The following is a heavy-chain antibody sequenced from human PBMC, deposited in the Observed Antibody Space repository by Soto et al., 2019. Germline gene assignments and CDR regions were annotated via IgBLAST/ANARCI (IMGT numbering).Heavy chain of an antibody. CDR2: FSPVYRTL. Sequence: QVQLVQSGAEVKKPGSSVKVSCKASGGSFGNSAINWVRQTPGQGLEWLGGFSPVYRTLNYAQKFRGRVTITADESTGTAYMTLRSLSSDDTAVYYCATGVIWIGYFTVDSWGQGTRVTVSS. D-gene: IGHD3-3*01. J-gene: IGHJ4*02. CDR1: GGSFGNSA. CDR3: ATGVIWIGYFTVDS. V-gene: IGHV1-69*01.